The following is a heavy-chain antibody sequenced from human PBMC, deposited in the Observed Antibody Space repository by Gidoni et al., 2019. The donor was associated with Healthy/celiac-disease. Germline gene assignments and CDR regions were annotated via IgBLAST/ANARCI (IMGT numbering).Heavy chain of an antibody. CDR1: GYTFTSYY. V-gene: IGHV1-46*01. CDR2: INPRGGST. J-gene: IGHJ4*02. D-gene: IGHD3-3*01. CDR3: ARDKPYDFWSGYPRFDY. Sequence: QVQLVQSGAEVKKPGASVKVSCKASGYTFTSYYMHWVRQAPGQGLEWMGIINPRGGSTSYAQKFQGRVTMTRDTSTSTVYMELSSLRSEDTAVYYCARDKPYDFWSGYPRFDYWGQGTLVTVSS.